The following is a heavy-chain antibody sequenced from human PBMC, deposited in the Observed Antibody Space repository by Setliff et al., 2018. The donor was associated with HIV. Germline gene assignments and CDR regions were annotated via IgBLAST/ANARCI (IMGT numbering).Heavy chain of an antibody. V-gene: IGHV4-59*01. CDR2: IYYSGNT. CDR1: GAYISSYY. J-gene: IGHJ5*02. D-gene: IGHD3-3*01. CDR3: ARDLGRITLSGVNEGWFDP. Sequence: SETLSLTCTVSGAYISSYYWSWIRQPPGKGLEWIGDIYYSGNTHFNPSLKSRVTISLDTSKNQVFLKLTSVTAADTAVYYCARDLGRITLSGVNEGWFDPWGQGTLVTVPQ.